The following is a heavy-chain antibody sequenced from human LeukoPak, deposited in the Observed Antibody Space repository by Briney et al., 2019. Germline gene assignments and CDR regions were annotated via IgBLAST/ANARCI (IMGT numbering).Heavy chain of an antibody. J-gene: IGHJ4*02. CDR3: ARGPLVVVAATPFDY. D-gene: IGHD2-15*01. Sequence: ASVKVSCKASGYTFTGYYMHWVRQAPGQGLEWMGWINPNSGGTNYAQKFQGRVTMTRDTSISTAYMELSRLRSDDTAVYYCARGPLVVVAATPFDYWGQGTLATVSS. CDR2: INPNSGGT. CDR1: GYTFTGYY. V-gene: IGHV1-2*02.